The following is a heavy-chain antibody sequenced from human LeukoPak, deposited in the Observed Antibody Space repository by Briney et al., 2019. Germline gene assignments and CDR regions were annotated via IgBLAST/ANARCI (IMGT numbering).Heavy chain of an antibody. CDR2: IYFNGAT. CDR1: GGSISSNSYY. Sequence: PSETLSLTCTVSGGSISSNSYYWAWIRQPAGKGLEWIGRIYFNGATKYNPSLKSRVTISKGTSKNQFSLKLNSVTAADTAIYFCARSWPFGEGWFDPWGQGTLVIVSS. D-gene: IGHD3-10*01. V-gene: IGHV4-61*02. CDR3: ARSWPFGEGWFDP. J-gene: IGHJ5*02.